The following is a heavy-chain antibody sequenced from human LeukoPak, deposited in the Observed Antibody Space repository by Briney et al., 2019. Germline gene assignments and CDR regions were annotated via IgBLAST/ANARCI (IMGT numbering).Heavy chain of an antibody. CDR2: FDPEDGET. J-gene: IGHJ4*02. Sequence: GASVKVSCKVSGYTLTELSMHWVRQAPGKGLEGMGGFDPEDGETIYAQKFQGRVTMTEDTSTDTAYMELSSLRSEDTAVYYCATRVVEVITTGPQTEADYWGQGTLVTVSS. V-gene: IGHV1-24*01. CDR3: ATRVVEVITTGPQTEADY. CDR1: GYTLTELS. D-gene: IGHD3-22*01.